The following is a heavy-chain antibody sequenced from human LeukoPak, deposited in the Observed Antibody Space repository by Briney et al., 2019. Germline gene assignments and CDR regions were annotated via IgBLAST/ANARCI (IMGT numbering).Heavy chain of an antibody. CDR2: IRQDGSDK. CDR3: VSTTRSSPFDN. V-gene: IGHV3-7*01. Sequence: GGSLRLSCAASGFTFSAYWMSSVRQAPGKGLEWLANIRQDGSDKQYVDSLKGRLASSRDHAKTSVYLQTNSLRAEGTAVVDCVSTTRSSPFDNWGQGTMVTVSS. D-gene: IGHD1-1*01. J-gene: IGHJ4*02. CDR1: GFTFSAYW.